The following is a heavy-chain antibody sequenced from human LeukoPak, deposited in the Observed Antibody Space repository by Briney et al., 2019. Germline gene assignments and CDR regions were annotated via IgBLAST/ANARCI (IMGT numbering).Heavy chain of an antibody. CDR3: ARGTTSSIAALVLDY. J-gene: IGHJ4*02. Sequence: SVKVSCKASGFTFINFAISWVRQAPGQGLEWMGGIIPIFGTANYAQKFQGRVTITADKSTSTAYMELSSLRSEDTAVYYCARGTTSSIAALVLDYWGQGTLVTVSS. CDR1: GFTFINFA. V-gene: IGHV1-69*06. CDR2: IIPIFGTA. D-gene: IGHD6-6*01.